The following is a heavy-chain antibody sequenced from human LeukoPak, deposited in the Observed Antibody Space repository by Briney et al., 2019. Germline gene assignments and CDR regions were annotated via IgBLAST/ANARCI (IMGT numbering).Heavy chain of an antibody. J-gene: IGHJ4*02. Sequence: PSGTLSLTCAVFGGSITSNIWWSWVRQPPGKGLEWIGEIYHSGDTNYNPSLKSRVTISVDTSKNQFSLKVSSVTAADTAVYYCAGGYGLPHWGQGTLVTVSS. CDR3: AGGYGLPH. D-gene: IGHD5-18*01. CDR1: GGSITSNIW. CDR2: IYHSGDT. V-gene: IGHV4-4*02.